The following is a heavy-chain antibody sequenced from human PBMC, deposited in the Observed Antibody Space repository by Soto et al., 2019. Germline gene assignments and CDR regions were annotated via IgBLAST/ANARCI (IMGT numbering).Heavy chain of an antibody. Sequence: GAPGKGSCKGFWYNLPGFAMQLGRPAPGQRLEWMGWINAGNGNTKYSQKFQGRVTITRDTSASTAYMELSSLRSEDTAVYYCARAVAVAADFDYWGQGTLVTVSS. CDR2: INAGNGNT. V-gene: IGHV1-3*01. J-gene: IGHJ4*02. CDR3: ARAVAVAADFDY. CDR1: WYNLPGFA. D-gene: IGHD6-19*01.